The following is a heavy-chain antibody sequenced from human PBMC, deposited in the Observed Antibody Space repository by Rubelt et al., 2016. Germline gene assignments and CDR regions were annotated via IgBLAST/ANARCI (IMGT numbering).Heavy chain of an antibody. V-gene: IGHV1-69*04. D-gene: IGHD6-19*01. Sequence: VKVSCKASGGTFSSYAISWVRQAPGQGLEWMGRIIPILGIANYAQKFQGRVTITADKSTSTAYMELSSLRSEDTAVYYCAREGYSSGWSPSHYRGMDVWGQGTTVTVSS. CDR3: AREGYSSGWSPSHYRGMDV. CDR2: IIPILGIA. J-gene: IGHJ6*02. CDR1: GGTFSSYA.